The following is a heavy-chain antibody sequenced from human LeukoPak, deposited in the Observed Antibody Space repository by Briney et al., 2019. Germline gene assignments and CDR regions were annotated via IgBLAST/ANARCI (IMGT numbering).Heavy chain of an antibody. D-gene: IGHD3-10*01. Sequence: GGSLRLSCAASGYTFSSYGMHWVRQAPGQGLEWVALIWYDGSKKNYADSVKGRFTISRDSSKSTLYLQMDSLRAEDTAVYYCVRDLGTQTFYFDSWGQGTLVTVSS. V-gene: IGHV3-33*01. CDR3: VRDLGTQTFYFDS. J-gene: IGHJ4*02. CDR2: IWYDGSKK. CDR1: GYTFSSYG.